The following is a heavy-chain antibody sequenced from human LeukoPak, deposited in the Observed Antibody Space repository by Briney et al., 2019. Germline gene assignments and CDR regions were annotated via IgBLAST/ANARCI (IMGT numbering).Heavy chain of an antibody. CDR2: ISYNGEET. V-gene: IGHV3-64*01. CDR1: GFTFSQYF. CDR3: ARDPSVGGFSGSELDF. Sequence: PGGSRRLSCAGSGFTFSQYFMHSVRQAPGKGLEYLSDISYNGEETYYAKSVKGRFTISRDNSKNTLYLQMGSLRAEDTAVYFCARDPSVGGFSGSELDFWGQGTLVTVSS. J-gene: IGHJ4*02. D-gene: IGHD3-22*01.